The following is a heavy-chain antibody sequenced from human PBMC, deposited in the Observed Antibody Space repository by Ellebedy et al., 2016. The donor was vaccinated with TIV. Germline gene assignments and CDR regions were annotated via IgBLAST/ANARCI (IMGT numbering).Heavy chain of an antibody. CDR3: ASGAYDI. CDR1: GFIFSSYY. CDR2: ISGSGGMM. Sequence: PGGSLRLSCVASGFIFSSYYMTWVRQAPGKGLEWISYISGSGGMMDHADSVKGRFTISRDNAKISLYLQMNSLTAEDTVVYYCASGAYDIWGQGTMVTVSS. J-gene: IGHJ3*02. V-gene: IGHV3-48*03.